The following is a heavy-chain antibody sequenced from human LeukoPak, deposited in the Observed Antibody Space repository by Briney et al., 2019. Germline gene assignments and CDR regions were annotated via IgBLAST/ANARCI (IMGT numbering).Heavy chain of an antibody. Sequence: GSLRLSCAASGFTFSSYSMNWVRQAPGKGLEWIGSIYYSGSTYYNPSLKSRVTISVDTSKNQFSLKLSSVTAADTAVYYCARLTRWLQFYDYWGQGTLVTVSS. J-gene: IGHJ4*02. D-gene: IGHD5-24*01. CDR3: ARLTRWLQFYDY. CDR2: IYYSGST. V-gene: IGHV4-39*01. CDR1: GFTFSSYSMN.